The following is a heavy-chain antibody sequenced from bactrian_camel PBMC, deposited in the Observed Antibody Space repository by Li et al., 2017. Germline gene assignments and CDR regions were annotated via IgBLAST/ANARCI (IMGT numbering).Heavy chain of an antibody. CDR3: AADSRWVCYSASWSEYYY. CDR2: IDTDGST. CDR1: GYTLSGFC. Sequence: HVQLVESGGGSVQAGGSLRLSCAASGYTLSGFCMGWVRQAPGKEREGVAAIDTDGSTSYADSVEGRFTISQDNAKNTLYLQMNSLIPEDTAMYYCAADSRWVCYSASWSEYYYWGQGTQVTVS. J-gene: IGHJ4*01. D-gene: IGHD1*01. V-gene: IGHV3S26*01.